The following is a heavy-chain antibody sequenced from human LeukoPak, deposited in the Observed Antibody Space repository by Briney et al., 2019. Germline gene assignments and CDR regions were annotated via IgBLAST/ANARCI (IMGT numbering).Heavy chain of an antibody. V-gene: IGHV3-30-3*01. CDR1: GFTFSSYA. Sequence: GGSLRLSCAASGFTFSSYAMHWVRQAPGKGLEWVAFTSYDASSKYYADSVKGRFTISKDNSNNTLSLQMNSLRAEDTVVYYCARTHGGNSANWYFDLWGRGTLVTVSS. D-gene: IGHD4-23*01. J-gene: IGHJ2*01. CDR2: TSYDASSK. CDR3: ARTHGGNSANWYFDL.